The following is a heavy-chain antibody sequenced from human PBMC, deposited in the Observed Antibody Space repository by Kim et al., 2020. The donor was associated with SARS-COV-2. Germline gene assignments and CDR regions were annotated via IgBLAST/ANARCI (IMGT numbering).Heavy chain of an antibody. J-gene: IGHJ5*02. Sequence: SSQNFQGRVTFTRDTSATTAYMELTSLTFKDTAVYYCAREGSGSYNWLDPWGQGTLVTVSS. V-gene: IGHV1-3*01. D-gene: IGHD3-10*01. CDR3: AREGSGSYNWLDP.